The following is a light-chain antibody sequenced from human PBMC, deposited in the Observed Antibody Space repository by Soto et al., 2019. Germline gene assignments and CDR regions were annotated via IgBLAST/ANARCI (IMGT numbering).Light chain of an antibody. J-gene: IGKJ1*01. CDR1: QSVLNSDGYNR. CDR3: MQALQSPWT. V-gene: IGKV2-28*01. Sequence: DIVMTQSPLSLPVTPGEAASISCRSSQSVLNSDGYNRMDWYLQKPGRSPQLLIYLGSNRASGGPARFSGSGSGTDVTLTISRVEAADVGVYYCMQALQSPWTFGQGTKVEIK. CDR2: LGS.